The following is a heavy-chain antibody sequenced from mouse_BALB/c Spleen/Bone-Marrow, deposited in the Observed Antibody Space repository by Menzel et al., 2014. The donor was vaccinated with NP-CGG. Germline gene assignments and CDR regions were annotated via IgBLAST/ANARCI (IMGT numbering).Heavy chain of an antibody. V-gene: IGHV14-3*02. CDR1: GFNIKDTY. D-gene: IGHD2-10*02. CDR2: IDPANGNT. CDR3: GLLYGNYDY. J-gene: IGHJ2*01. Sequence: EVQLVESGAELVKPGASVKLSCIASGFNIKDTYMHWVKQRPEQGLEWIGRIDPANGNTKYDPKFQGKATITADTSSNTAYLQLSSLTSEDTAVYYCGLLYGNYDYWGQGTTLTVSS.